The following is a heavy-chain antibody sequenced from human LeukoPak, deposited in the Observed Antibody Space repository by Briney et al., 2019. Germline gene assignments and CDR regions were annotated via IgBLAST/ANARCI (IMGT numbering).Heavy chain of an antibody. CDR1: GFTFNGYG. CDR3: ARDPDDYVNGMDV. V-gene: IGHV3-48*04. CDR2: ISSISSTI. J-gene: IGHJ6*02. D-gene: IGHD4-17*01. Sequence: GSLRLSCAASGFTFNGYGMNWVRQAPGKGLEWVSYISSISSTIHYSDSVKGRFTISRDNAKSSLYLQMSSLRAEDTAVYYCARDPDDYVNGMDVWGQGTTVTVSS.